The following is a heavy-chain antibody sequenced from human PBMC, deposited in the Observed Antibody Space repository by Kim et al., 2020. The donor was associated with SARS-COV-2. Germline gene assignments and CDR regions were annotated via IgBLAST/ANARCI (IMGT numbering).Heavy chain of an antibody. Sequence: GGSLRLSCAASGFTFSDYYMSWIRQAPGKGLEWVSYISSSSSYTNYADSVKGRFTISRDNAKNSLYLQMNSLRAEDTAVYYCARDRYYYDSSGYLNDAFDIWGQGTMVTVSS. D-gene: IGHD3-22*01. V-gene: IGHV3-11*05. CDR2: ISSSSSYT. J-gene: IGHJ3*02. CDR1: GFTFSDYY. CDR3: ARDRYYYDSSGYLNDAFDI.